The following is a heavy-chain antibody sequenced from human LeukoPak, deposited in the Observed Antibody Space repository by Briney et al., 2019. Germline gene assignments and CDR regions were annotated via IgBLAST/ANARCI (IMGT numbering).Heavy chain of an antibody. CDR2: IYHSGST. Sequence: PSQTLSLTCTVSGGSISSGGYYWSWIRQPPGKGLEWIGYIYHSGSTYYNPSLKSRVTISVDRSKNQFSLKLSSVTAADTAGYYCARARSIAAAGTKGGYNWFDPWGQGTLVTVSS. J-gene: IGHJ5*02. V-gene: IGHV4-30-2*01. CDR3: ARARSIAAAGTKGGYNWFDP. D-gene: IGHD6-13*01. CDR1: GGSISSGGYY.